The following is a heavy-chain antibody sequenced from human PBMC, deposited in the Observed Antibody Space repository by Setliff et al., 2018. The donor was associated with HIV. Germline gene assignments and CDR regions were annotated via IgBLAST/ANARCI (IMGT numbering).Heavy chain of an antibody. CDR3: ARDSGVATIRKSALDY. Sequence: PGESLKISCKGSGYSFTSYWIGWVRQMSGKGLEWMGIIYPGDSDTRYSPSFQGQVIISADKSISTAYLQWSSLKASDTALYYCARDSGVATIRKSALDYWGQGTLVTVSS. J-gene: IGHJ4*02. CDR2: IYPGDSDT. CDR1: GYSFTSYW. V-gene: IGHV5-51*01. D-gene: IGHD5-12*01.